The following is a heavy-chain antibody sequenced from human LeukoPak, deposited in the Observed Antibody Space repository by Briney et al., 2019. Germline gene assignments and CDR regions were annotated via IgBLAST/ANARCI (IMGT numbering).Heavy chain of an antibody. J-gene: IGHJ4*02. D-gene: IGHD3-16*01. CDR2: ISTSSRYI. V-gene: IGHV3-21*01. Sequence: PGRSLRLSCAASGFTFSSYGMHWVRQAPGKGLEWVSSISTSSRYIYYADSVRGRFTVSRDNAKNSVSLQMNSLRAEDTAVYYCVREGGSYDFDYWGQGTLVTVSS. CDR1: GFTFSSYG. CDR3: VREGGSYDFDY.